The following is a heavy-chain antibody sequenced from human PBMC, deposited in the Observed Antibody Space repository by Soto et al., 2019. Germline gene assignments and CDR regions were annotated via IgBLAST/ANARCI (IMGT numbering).Heavy chain of an antibody. D-gene: IGHD6-13*01. Sequence: GGSLRVSCAASGFTFSSYGMHWVRPAPGKGLEWVAVIWYDGSNKYYADSVKGRFTISRDNSKNTLYLQMNSLRAEDTAVYYCARDSSPYSSSWYWFDPWGQGTLVTVSS. CDR1: GFTFSSYG. CDR3: ARDSSPYSSSWYWFDP. J-gene: IGHJ5*02. CDR2: IWYDGSNK. V-gene: IGHV3-33*01.